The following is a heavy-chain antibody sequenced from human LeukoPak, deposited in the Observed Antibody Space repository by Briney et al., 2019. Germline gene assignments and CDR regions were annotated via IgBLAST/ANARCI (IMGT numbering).Heavy chain of an antibody. CDR1: GFTFSSNW. CDR2: IKQDGSEK. V-gene: IGHV3-7*01. CDR3: ARAGYSSSWPYWFDP. Sequence: GGSLRLSCAASGFTFSSNWMSWVRQAPGKGLEWVANIKQDGSEKYYVDSVKGRFTISRDNAKNSLYLQMNSLRAEDTAVYYCARAGYSSSWPYWFDPWGQGTLVTVSS. D-gene: IGHD6-13*01. J-gene: IGHJ5*02.